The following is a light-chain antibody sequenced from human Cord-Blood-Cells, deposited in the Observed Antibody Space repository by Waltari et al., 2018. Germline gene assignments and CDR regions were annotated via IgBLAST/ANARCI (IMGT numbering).Light chain of an antibody. Sequence: SSELTQDPAVSVALGQTVRITCQGDSLRSYYASWYQQKPGQPPVLVIYGKNNRPSGIPHRFSGSSSGNTASLTITGAQAEDEADYYCNSRDSSGNHVVFGGGTKLTVL. V-gene: IGLV3-19*01. CDR2: GKN. J-gene: IGLJ2*01. CDR1: SLRSYY. CDR3: NSRDSSGNHVV.